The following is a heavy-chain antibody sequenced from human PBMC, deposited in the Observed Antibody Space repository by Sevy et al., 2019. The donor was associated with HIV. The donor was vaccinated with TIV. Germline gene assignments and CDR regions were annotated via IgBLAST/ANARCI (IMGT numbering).Heavy chain of an antibody. D-gene: IGHD3-10*02. CDR2: IRQDGNEI. J-gene: IGHJ4*02. Sequence: GGSLRLSCAASGFTFHTYWMQWVRQAPGKGLEWVANIRQDGNEIYYADSVKGRFTISRDNAMQSLYLEMNNLRVEDSGIYYCAICYFDFWGQGTLVTVSS. V-gene: IGHV3-7*01. CDR1: GFTFHTYW. CDR3: AICYFDF.